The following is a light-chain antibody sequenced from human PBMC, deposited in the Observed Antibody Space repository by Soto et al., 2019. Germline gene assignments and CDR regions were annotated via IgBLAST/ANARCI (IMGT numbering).Light chain of an antibody. CDR2: ENN. CDR3: GTWDSSLTFYV. CDR1: FSNIGQNF. J-gene: IGLJ1*01. Sequence: QSVLTQPPSVSAAPGQKVTISCSGSFSNIGQNFVSWYQLVPGTAPKLLIYENNKRPSGVPDRFSGSKSGTSATLDITGLQTGDEADYCCGTWDSSLTFYVFATGTKVTV. V-gene: IGLV1-51*02.